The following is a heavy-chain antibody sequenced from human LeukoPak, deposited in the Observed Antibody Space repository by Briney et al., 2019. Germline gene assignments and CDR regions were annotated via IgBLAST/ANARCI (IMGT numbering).Heavy chain of an antibody. J-gene: IGHJ6*02. V-gene: IGHV4-59*01. CDR1: GGSISSYY. Sequence: SETLSLTCTVSGGSISSYYWSWIRQPPGKGLEWIGYIYYSGSTNYNPSLKSRVTISVDTSKNQFSLELSSVTAADTAVYYCARDGMYSSSWYYGMDVWGQGTTVTVSS. CDR3: ARDGMYSSSWYYGMDV. CDR2: IYYSGST. D-gene: IGHD6-13*01.